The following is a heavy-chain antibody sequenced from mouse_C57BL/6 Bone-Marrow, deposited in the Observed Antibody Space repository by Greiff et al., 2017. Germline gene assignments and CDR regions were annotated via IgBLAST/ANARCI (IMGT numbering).Heavy chain of an antibody. V-gene: IGHV1-69*01. J-gene: IGHJ3*01. Sequence: QVQLQQPGAELVMPGASVKLSCKASGYTFTSYWMHWVQQRPGQGLEWIGEIDPSDSYTNYNQKFKGKSTLTVDKSSSTAYMQLSSLTSEDSAVYYCARRGRDWFAYWGQGTLVTVSA. D-gene: IGHD3-3*01. CDR3: ARRGRDWFAY. CDR1: GYTFTSYW. CDR2: IDPSDSYT.